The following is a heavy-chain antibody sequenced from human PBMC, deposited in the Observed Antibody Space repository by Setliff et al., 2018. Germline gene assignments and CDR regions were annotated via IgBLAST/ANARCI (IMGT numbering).Heavy chain of an antibody. D-gene: IGHD3-3*01. Sequence: SETLSLTCTVSGGSISSHYWSWIRQPPGKGLEWIGSIYYSGSTNYNPSLKSRLTIALDTSRSQFSLKLTSLTAADTAVYHCARGKTFFGAFIRAFDIWGQGRMVTVSS. J-gene: IGHJ3*02. V-gene: IGHV4-59*11. CDR3: ARGKTFFGAFIRAFDI. CDR2: IYYSGST. CDR1: GGSISSHY.